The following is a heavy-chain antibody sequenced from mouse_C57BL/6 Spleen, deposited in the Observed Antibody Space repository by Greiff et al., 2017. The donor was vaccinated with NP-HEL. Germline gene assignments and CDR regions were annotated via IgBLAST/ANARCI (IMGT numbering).Heavy chain of an antibody. CDR3: ARERAYYSNWDY. Sequence: QVQLKQPGAELVRPGSSVKLSCKASGYTFTSYWMDWVKQRPGQGLEWIGNIYPSDSETHYNQKFKDKATLTVDKSSSTAYMQLSSLTSEDSAVYYCARERAYYSNWDYWGQGTTLTVSS. D-gene: IGHD2-5*01. J-gene: IGHJ2*01. CDR2: IYPSDSET. V-gene: IGHV1-61*01. CDR1: GYTFTSYW.